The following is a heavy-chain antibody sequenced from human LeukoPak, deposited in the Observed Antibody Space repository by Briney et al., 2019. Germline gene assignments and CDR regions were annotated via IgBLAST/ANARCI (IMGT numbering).Heavy chain of an antibody. CDR2: ISSSSSYI. D-gene: IGHD3-22*01. V-gene: IGHV3-21*01. J-gene: IGHJ3*02. CDR3: ASSTRTYYYDSSGYRGFAFDI. Sequence: KPGGSLRLSCAASGFTFSSYSMNWVRQAPGKGLEWVSSISSSSSYIYYADSVKGRFTISRDNAKNSLYLQMNSLRAEDTAVYYCASSTRTYYYDSSGYRGFAFDIWGQGIMVTVSS. CDR1: GFTFSSYS.